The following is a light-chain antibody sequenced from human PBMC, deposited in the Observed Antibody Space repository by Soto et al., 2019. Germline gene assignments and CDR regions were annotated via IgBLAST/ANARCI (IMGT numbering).Light chain of an antibody. V-gene: IGKV1-39*01. J-gene: IGKJ2*01. CDR3: QQSYGSPMYT. CDR1: QSISRS. CDR2: AAS. Sequence: DIQLTQSPSSLSASVGARVTITCRASQSISRSLNWYQQKPGKAPKVLIYAASSLQSGVPLRFSGSGSGTDFTLTISSLQPEDVATYYCQQSYGSPMYTFGQGTKLEIK.